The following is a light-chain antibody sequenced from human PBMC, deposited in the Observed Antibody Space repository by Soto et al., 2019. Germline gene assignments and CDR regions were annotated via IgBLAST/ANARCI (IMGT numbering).Light chain of an antibody. Sequence: EIVMTQSPATLSVSPVEGATLSGMASHSVDSNLAWYQQKPGQAPRLLIFGASTRATGIPTRFSGGGSGTDFTLTISSLQSEDFGLYFCQQYDKWPLTFGGGTKVDIK. CDR1: HSVDSN. CDR2: GAS. J-gene: IGKJ4*01. V-gene: IGKV3D-15*01. CDR3: QQYDKWPLT.